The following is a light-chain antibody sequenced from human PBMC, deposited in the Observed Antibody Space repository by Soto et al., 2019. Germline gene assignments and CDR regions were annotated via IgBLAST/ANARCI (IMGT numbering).Light chain of an antibody. CDR3: QQYNNWPPWT. CDR1: QSVSSN. Sequence: EIVMTQSPATLSVSPGERATLSCRASQSVSSNLAWYQQKPGQAPRLLIYGASTRATGIPARFSGSGSGTEFTLTISSLQSEDFAVYYCQQYNNWPPWTFGPGPNVDIK. J-gene: IGKJ1*01. V-gene: IGKV3-15*01. CDR2: GAS.